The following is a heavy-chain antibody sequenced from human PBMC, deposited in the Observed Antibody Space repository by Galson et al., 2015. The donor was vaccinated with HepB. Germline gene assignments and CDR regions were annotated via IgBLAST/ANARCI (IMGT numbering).Heavy chain of an antibody. CDR3: ARDPLIGHGYNYHGDKNWFDP. J-gene: IGHJ5*02. CDR1: GYTFTSYA. Sequence: SVKVSCKASGYTFTSYAMNWVRQAPGQGLEWMGWINTNTGNPTYAQGFTGRFVFSLDTSVSTAYLQISSLKAEDTAVYYCARDPLIGHGYNYHGDKNWFDPWGQGTLVTVSS. V-gene: IGHV7-4-1*02. D-gene: IGHD5-24*01. CDR2: INTNTGNP.